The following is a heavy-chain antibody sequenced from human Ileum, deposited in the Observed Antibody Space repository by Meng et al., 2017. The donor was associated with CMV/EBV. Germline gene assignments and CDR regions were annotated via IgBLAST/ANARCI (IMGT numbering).Heavy chain of an antibody. J-gene: IGHJ6*02. V-gene: IGHV3-74*01. Sequence: GESLKISCAASGFTFSSYWMHWVRQAPGKGLVWVSRINSDGSSTSYADSVKGRFTISRDNAKNTLYLQMNSLRAEDTAVYYCAREGVAGHYYYYYGMDVWGQGNTVTFAS. CDR3: AREGVAGHYYYYYGMDV. CDR2: INSDGSST. CDR1: GFTFSSYW. D-gene: IGHD3-3*01.